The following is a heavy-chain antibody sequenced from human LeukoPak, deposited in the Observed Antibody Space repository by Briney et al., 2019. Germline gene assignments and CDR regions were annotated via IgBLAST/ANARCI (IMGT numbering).Heavy chain of an antibody. CDR3: ARRRGQLVRGSWFDP. J-gene: IGHJ5*02. V-gene: IGHV4-34*01. CDR2: INHSGST. Sequence: SETLSLTCAVHGGSFSGYYWSWIRQPPGKGLEWIGEINHSGSTNYNPSLKSRVTISVDTSKNQFSLKLSSVTAADTAVYYCARRRGQLVRGSWFDPWGQGTLVTVSS. D-gene: IGHD6-6*01. CDR1: GGSFSGYY.